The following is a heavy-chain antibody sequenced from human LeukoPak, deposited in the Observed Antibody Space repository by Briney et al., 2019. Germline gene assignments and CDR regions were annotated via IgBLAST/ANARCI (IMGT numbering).Heavy chain of an antibody. V-gene: IGHV4-59*02. CDR1: GVSVSSHS. CDR2: IYSSGST. Sequence: SETLSLTCTVSGVSVSSHSWSWIRQPPGKGLEWIGYIYSSGSTNYNPSLKSRVTMSVDTSKNQFSLNLRSASGADTAVYYCARDRWSDDAGYFDNWGQGTLVTVSS. J-gene: IGHJ4*02. D-gene: IGHD1-1*01. CDR3: ARDRWSDDAGYFDN.